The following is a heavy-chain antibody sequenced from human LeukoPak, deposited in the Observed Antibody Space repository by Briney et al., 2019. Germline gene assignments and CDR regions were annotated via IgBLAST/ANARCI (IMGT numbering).Heavy chain of an antibody. CDR3: ARVTSGGYLDS. V-gene: IGHV4-61*02. Sequence: SETLSLTCTVSGGSINSGSYYWSWIRQLAGKGLEWIGRIYTSGSTNYNPSLKSRVSISVDTSKNQFSLKLNSVTAADTAVYYCARVTSGGYLDSWGQGTLVTVSS. CDR2: IYTSGST. J-gene: IGHJ4*02. D-gene: IGHD3-22*01. CDR1: GGSINSGSYY.